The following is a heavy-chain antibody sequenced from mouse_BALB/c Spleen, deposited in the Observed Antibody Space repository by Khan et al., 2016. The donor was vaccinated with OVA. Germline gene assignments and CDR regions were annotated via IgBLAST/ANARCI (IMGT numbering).Heavy chain of an antibody. CDR2: ISSGGSYT. CDR1: GFTFSSYA. Sequence: EVQLQESGGGLVKPGGSLKLSCAASGFTFSSYAMSWVRQSPEKRLEWVAEISSGGSYTYYPDTVTGRFTISRDNAKNTLYLEMSSLRSEDTAMYYCARDQTGNWYFDVWGAGTTVPVSS. CDR3: ARDQTGNWYFDV. J-gene: IGHJ1*01. V-gene: IGHV5-9-4*01. D-gene: IGHD4-1*01.